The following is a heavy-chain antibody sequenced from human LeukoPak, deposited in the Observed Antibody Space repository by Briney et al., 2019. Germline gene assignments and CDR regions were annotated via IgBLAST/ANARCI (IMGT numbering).Heavy chain of an antibody. Sequence: GGSLRLSCAASDFTFSSYWMHWVRQAPGEGLVWVSRISGDESSTNYADSVKGRFTISRDNAKNSLYLQMNSLRAEDTALYYCAKGGIQLWLDYFDYWGQGTLVTVSS. CDR2: ISGDESST. J-gene: IGHJ4*02. CDR1: DFTFSSYW. D-gene: IGHD5-18*01. CDR3: AKGGIQLWLDYFDY. V-gene: IGHV3-74*01.